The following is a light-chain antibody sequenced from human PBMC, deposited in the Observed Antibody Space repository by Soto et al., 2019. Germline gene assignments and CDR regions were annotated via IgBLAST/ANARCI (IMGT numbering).Light chain of an antibody. CDR2: GAS. CDR3: QQYGGSPWA. J-gene: IGKJ1*01. V-gene: IGKV3-20*01. Sequence: EIVLTQSPGTLSLSPGERATLSCRASQSVTSNYLAWYQHKPGQAPRVLIYGASSRATGIPDRFSGSGSGTDFTLTISRLEPEDFALYYCQQYGGSPWAFGQGTKVEIK. CDR1: QSVTSNY.